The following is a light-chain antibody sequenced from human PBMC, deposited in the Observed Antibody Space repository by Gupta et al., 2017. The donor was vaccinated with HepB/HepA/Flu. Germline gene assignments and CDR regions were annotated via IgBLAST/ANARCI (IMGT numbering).Light chain of an antibody. CDR3: RQALQTPYT. Sequence: DIVMTQSPRSLPVTPGEPASIACRSSQSLLHSNGYNYLDWYLQEPGQSPQLLIYLGSNRASEVPDRFSGSGTGTDFTLKISRVEAEDVGVYYCRQALQTPYTFGQRTKLEIK. CDR2: LGS. V-gene: IGKV2-28*01. J-gene: IGKJ2*01. CDR1: QSLLHSNGYNY.